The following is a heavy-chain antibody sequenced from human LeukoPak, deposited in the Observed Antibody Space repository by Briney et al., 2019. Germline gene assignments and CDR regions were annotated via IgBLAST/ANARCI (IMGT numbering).Heavy chain of an antibody. V-gene: IGHV4-39*01. J-gene: IGHJ3*02. D-gene: IGHD2-15*01. CDR1: GGSISSSSYY. CDR2: IYYSGNT. Sequence: SETLSLTCTVSGGSISSSSYYWCWIRQPPGKGLEWIGSIYYSGNTYYNPSLKSRVTISVDTSKNQFSLKLSSVTAADTAVYYCARRCSGGSCYDAFDIWGQGTMVTVSS. CDR3: ARRCSGGSCYDAFDI.